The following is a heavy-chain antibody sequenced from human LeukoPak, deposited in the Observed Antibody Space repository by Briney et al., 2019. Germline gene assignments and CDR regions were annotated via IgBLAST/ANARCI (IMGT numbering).Heavy chain of an antibody. J-gene: IGHJ6*02. D-gene: IGHD5-18*01. V-gene: IGHV1-69*04. CDR2: IIPVLNIT. Sequence: GSSVKVSCKASGGTFSSSAITWVRQAPGQGLEWMGRIIPVLNITNYAQKFQGRVTITADTSTCTAYMELSSLRSEETAVYYCARDQGLTAPPPYGLDVWGQGTTVTVSS. CDR3: ARDQGLTAPPPYGLDV. CDR1: GGTFSSSA.